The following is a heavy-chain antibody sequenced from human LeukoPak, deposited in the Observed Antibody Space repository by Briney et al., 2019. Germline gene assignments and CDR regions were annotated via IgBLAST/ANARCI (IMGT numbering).Heavy chain of an antibody. J-gene: IGHJ4*02. CDR2: IFHSGLT. CDR3: AKQTPGFMIAGHFDD. V-gene: IGHV4-4*02. CDR1: GSSIKTDNW. Sequence: PSGTLSLTCAVSGSSIKTDNWWSWLRQSPEKGLEWIGEIFHSGLTNYNPSLKSRVTISIDISKSQFSLMLTSETAADTAVYYCAKQTPGFMIAGHFDDWAQGILVTVSS. D-gene: IGHD3-16*01.